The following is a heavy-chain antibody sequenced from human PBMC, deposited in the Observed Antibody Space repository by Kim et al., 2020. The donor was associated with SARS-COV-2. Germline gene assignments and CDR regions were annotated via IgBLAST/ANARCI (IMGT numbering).Heavy chain of an antibody. CDR2: IDGGSSII. J-gene: IGHJ4*02. V-gene: IGHV3-48*02. CDR1: GFTFTIFG. Sequence: GGSLRLSCAASGFTFTIFGMNWVRQAPGKGLEWISYIDGGSSIIHYADSVQGRFTISRDNAKNSLYLQTNNLRDEDTAVYYCARDGYKHFDHWGQGTLV. CDR3: ARDGYKHFDH. D-gene: IGHD2-2*02.